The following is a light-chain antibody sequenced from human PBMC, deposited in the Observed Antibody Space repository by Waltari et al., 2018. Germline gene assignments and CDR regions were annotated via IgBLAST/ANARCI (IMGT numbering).Light chain of an antibody. J-gene: IGKJ1*01. CDR3: QHYVRLPAT. Sequence: EIVLMQSPGTLSLSPGGRATLSCRASQSVSRSLTWYQQKPGQAPRLLIYDASSRATGIPDRFSGSGSGTDFSLTISRLQPEDFAVYYCQHYVRLPATFGQGTKVEIK. CDR2: DAS. CDR1: QSVSRS. V-gene: IGKV3-20*01.